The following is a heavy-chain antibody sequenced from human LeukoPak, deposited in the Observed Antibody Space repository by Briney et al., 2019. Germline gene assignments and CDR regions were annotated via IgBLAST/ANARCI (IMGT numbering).Heavy chain of an antibody. CDR2: INPSGGST. CDR1: GYTFTSYY. Sequence: ASVKVSCKASGYTFTSYYMHWVRQAPGQGLEWMGIINPSGGSTSYAQKFQGRVTITADESTSTAYMELSSLRSEDAAVYYCARDRSNGLPHYYWGQGTLVTVSS. J-gene: IGHJ4*02. V-gene: IGHV1-46*01. D-gene: IGHD5-18*01. CDR3: ARDRSNGLPHYY.